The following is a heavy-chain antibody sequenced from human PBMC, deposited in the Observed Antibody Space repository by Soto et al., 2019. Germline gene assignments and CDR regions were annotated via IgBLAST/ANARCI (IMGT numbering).Heavy chain of an antibody. V-gene: IGHV4-34*01. CDR3: ARLSVYASYYYYGMDV. Sequence: SETLCLTYAVYGGSFSGYYWSWIRQPPGKGLEWIGEINHSGSTNYNPSLKSRVTISVDTSKNQFSLKLSSVTAADTAVYYCARLSVYASYYYYGMDVWGQGTTVTVSS. D-gene: IGHD2-8*01. CDR1: GGSFSGYY. CDR2: INHSGST. J-gene: IGHJ6*02.